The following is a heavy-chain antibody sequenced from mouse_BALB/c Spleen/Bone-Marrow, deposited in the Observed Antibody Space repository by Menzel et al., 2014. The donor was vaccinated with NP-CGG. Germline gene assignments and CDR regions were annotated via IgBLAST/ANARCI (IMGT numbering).Heavy chain of an antibody. V-gene: IGHV1-14*01. J-gene: IGHJ1*01. CDR1: GYTFTSYV. Sequence: VQLQQSGPELVKPGASVKMSCKASGYTFTSYVMHWVKQKPGQGLEWIGNINPYNDGTKYNEKFKGKATLTSDKFSSXXXXXXXXLTSEDSAVYYCARSLYGFDWYFDVWGAGTTVTVSS. D-gene: IGHD2-2*01. CDR3: ARSLYGFDWYFDV. CDR2: INPYNDGT.